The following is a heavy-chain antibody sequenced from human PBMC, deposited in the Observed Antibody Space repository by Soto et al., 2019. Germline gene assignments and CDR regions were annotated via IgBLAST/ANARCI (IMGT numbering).Heavy chain of an antibody. D-gene: IGHD3-10*01. CDR3: ARILVRGVPEPHAS. CDR2: IIPYNGNT. CDR1: DDTFSSYG. V-gene: IGHV1-18*01. Sequence: QVQLVQSGAEVKKPGASVKISCKASDDTFSSYGISWVRQAPGQGLELMGWIIPYNGNTNFAQKFQGRVTMTTDTSTNTAYMELSSLRSDDTAVYFFARILVRGVPEPHASWGPGTLVTVSS. J-gene: IGHJ4*02.